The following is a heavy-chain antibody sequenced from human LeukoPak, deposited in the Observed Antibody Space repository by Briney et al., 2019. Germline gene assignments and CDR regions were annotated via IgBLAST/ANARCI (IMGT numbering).Heavy chain of an antibody. J-gene: IGHJ4*02. CDR1: GGSISSYY. CDR3: ARDVGRSSDLVY. CDR2: IYYSGST. Sequence: SETLSLTCTVSGGSISSYYWSWIRQPPGKGLEWIGYIYYSGSTNYNPSLKSRVTISVDTSKNQFSLKLSSVTAADTAVYYCARDVGRSSDLVYWGEGTLVTVSS. V-gene: IGHV4-59*01. D-gene: IGHD3-3*01.